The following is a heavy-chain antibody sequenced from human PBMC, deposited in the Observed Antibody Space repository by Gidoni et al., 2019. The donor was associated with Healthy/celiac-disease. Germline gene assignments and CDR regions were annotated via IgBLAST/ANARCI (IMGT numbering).Heavy chain of an antibody. V-gene: IGHV3-23*04. CDR3: AKVRTEYYDILTGPFDY. Sequence: EVQLVESGGGLVQHGGSLRRSCAASGLTFSSNVMSWVRQAQGKGRECVSAIMGIGGSTYYADSVKGRFTISRDNSKNTLYLQMNSLRAEDTAVYYCAKVRTEYYDILTGPFDYWGQGTLVTVSS. J-gene: IGHJ4*02. CDR2: IMGIGGST. D-gene: IGHD3-9*01. CDR1: GLTFSSNV.